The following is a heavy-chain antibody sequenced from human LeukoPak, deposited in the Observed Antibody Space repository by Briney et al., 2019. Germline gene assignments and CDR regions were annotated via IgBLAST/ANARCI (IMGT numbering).Heavy chain of an antibody. V-gene: IGHV3-48*03. J-gene: IGHJ4*02. Sequence: GGSLRLSCAASGFTFSSYEMNWVRQAPGKGLEWVSYISSSGSTIYYADSVKGRFTISRDNSKNTLYLQMNSLRAEDTAVYYCAKGYGSGSYMLGYFDYWGQGTLVTVSS. CDR2: ISSSGSTI. D-gene: IGHD3-10*01. CDR1: GFTFSSYE. CDR3: AKGYGSGSYMLGYFDY.